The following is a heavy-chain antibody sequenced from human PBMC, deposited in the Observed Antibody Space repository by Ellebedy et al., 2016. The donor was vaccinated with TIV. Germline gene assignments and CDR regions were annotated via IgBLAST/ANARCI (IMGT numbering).Heavy chain of an antibody. J-gene: IGHJ4*02. CDR2: IKQDGSEE. D-gene: IGHD1-26*01. V-gene: IGHV3-7*03. CDR3: VRDLHWSYFD. Sequence: GESLKISCAASGFTFSSYWMTWVRQAPGKGLEWVAHIKQDGSEEYYVDSVKGRFTISRDNAKNSLYLQMNSLRAEDTAVYYCVRDLHWSYFDWGQGTLVTVSS. CDR1: GFTFSSYW.